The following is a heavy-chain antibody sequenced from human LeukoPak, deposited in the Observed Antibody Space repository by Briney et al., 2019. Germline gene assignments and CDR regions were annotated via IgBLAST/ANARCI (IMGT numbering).Heavy chain of an antibody. Sequence: ASVKVSCKASGGTFSSYAISWVRQAPGQGLEWMGGIIPIFGTANYAQKLQGRVTITADESTSTAYMELSSLRSEDTAVYYCWALSGSSYYYYGMDVWGQGTTVTVSS. CDR2: IIPIFGTA. CDR1: GGTFSSYA. CDR3: WALSGSSYYYYGMDV. J-gene: IGHJ6*02. V-gene: IGHV1-69*13. D-gene: IGHD6-25*01.